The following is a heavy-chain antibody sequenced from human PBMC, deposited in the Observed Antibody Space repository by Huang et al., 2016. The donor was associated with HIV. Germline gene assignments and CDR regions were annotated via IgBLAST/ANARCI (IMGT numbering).Heavy chain of an antibody. CDR3: AHSTDASAATFYFDF. V-gene: IGHV2-5*01. D-gene: IGHD6-25*01. CDR2: IYSNGHG. Sequence: QITLRESGPALVKPTQTLTLTCTSSGFSLTTTGVRVGWIRQPPGQALEWLAFIYSNGHGRYSPSLSSRLTISKDTSKNQVVLTMANMDPVDTATYYCAHSTDASAATFYFDFWGQGTLVAVSS. J-gene: IGHJ4*02. CDR1: GFSLTTTGVR.